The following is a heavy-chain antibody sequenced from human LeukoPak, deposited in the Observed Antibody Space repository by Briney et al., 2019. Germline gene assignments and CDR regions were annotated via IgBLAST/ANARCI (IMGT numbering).Heavy chain of an antibody. CDR3: TRQITMVRGVSSD. Sequence: GGSLKLSCAASGFTFSGSAVHWVRQASGKGLEWVGRIRSKANSYATAYAASVKGRFTISRDDSKNTAYLQMNSLKTEDTAVCYCTRQITMVRGVSSDWGQGTLVTVSS. D-gene: IGHD3-10*01. CDR1: GFTFSGSA. CDR2: IRSKANSYAT. J-gene: IGHJ4*02. V-gene: IGHV3-73*01.